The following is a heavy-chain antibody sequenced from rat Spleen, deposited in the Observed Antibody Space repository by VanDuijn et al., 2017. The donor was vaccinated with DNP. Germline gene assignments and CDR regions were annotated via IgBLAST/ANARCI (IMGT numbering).Heavy chain of an antibody. CDR1: GFTFSNYD. CDR3: ARHVNYGSYWYFDF. CDR2: ISYDGSRT. Sequence: EVQLVESGGGLVQPGRSMKLSCAASGFTFSNYDMAWVRQAPKKGLEWVATISYDGSRTYYRDSVQGRFTITRDNAKSTLYLQRDSLRTEDTATYYCARHVNYGSYWYFDFVGPGTMVTVSS. J-gene: IGHJ1*01. D-gene: IGHD1-11*01. V-gene: IGHV5-7*01.